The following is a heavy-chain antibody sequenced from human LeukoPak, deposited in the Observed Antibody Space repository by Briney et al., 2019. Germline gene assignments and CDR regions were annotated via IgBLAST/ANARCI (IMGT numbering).Heavy chain of an antibody. J-gene: IGHJ4*02. D-gene: IGHD3-10*01. CDR2: IKQDGSEK. Sequence: PGGSLRLSCAASGFTFSSYWMSWVRQAPGKGLEWVANIKQDGSEKYYVDSVKGRFTISRDNAKNSLYLQMNSLRAEDTAVYYCARDRITMVRGDAIDYWGQGTLVTVSS. CDR1: GFTFSSYW. CDR3: ARDRITMVRGDAIDY. V-gene: IGHV3-7*01.